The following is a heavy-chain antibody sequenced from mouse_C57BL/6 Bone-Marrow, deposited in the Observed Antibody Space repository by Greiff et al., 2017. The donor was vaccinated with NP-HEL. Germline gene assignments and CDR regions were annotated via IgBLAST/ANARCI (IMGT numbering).Heavy chain of an antibody. CDR1: GYTFTSYW. Sequence: QVQLKQPGAELVKPGASVKLSCKASGYTFTSYWMHWVKQRPGQGLEWIGMIHPNSGSTNYNEKFKSKATLTVDKSSSTAYMQLSSLTSEDSAVYYCAKYGNNGHYAMDDWGKGTSVTVSS. V-gene: IGHV1-64*01. D-gene: IGHD2-1*01. J-gene: IGHJ4*01. CDR2: IHPNSGST. CDR3: AKYGNNGHYAMDD.